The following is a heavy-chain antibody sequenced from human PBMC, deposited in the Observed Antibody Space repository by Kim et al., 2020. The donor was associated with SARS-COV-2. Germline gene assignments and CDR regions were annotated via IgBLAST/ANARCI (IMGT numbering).Heavy chain of an antibody. D-gene: IGHD4-17*01. CDR3: AKGHGGYRDYYFDY. V-gene: IGHV3-43*01. Sequence: ADSVKGRFTISRDNSKNSLYLQMNSLRTEDTALYYCAKGHGGYRDYYFDYWGQGTLVTVSS. J-gene: IGHJ4*02.